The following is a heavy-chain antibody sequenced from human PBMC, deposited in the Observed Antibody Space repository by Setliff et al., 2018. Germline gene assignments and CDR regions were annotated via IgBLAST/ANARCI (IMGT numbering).Heavy chain of an antibody. V-gene: IGHV3-23*01. CDR3: ARWTARAVDY. CDR1: GFRFSIYA. Sequence: GSLRLSCAASGFRFSIYAMSWVRQAPGKGLEWVSSILGSGDSTYYADSVKGRFTISRDNSKNTLYLQMDSLRAEDTAVYYCARWTARAVDYWGQGTLVTVSS. CDR2: ILGSGDST. J-gene: IGHJ4*02. D-gene: IGHD6-6*01.